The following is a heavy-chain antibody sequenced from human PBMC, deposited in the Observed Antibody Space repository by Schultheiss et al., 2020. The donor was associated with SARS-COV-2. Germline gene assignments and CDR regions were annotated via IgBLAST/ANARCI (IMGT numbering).Heavy chain of an antibody. J-gene: IGHJ2*01. CDR1: GGTFSSYA. V-gene: IGHV1-69*01. D-gene: IGHD3-3*01. Sequence: VKVSCKASGGTFSSYAISWVRQAPGQGLEWMGGIIPIFGTANYAQKFQGRVTITADESTSTAYMELSSLRSEDTAVYYCARDRYDFWSGYVSYWYFDLWGRGTLVTVSS. CDR2: IIPIFGTA. CDR3: ARDRYDFWSGYVSYWYFDL.